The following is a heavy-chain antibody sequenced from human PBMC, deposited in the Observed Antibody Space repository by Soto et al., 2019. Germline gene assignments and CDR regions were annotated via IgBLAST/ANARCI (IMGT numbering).Heavy chain of an antibody. D-gene: IGHD3-10*01. Sequence: EVQLVESGGGLVKPGGSLRLSCAASGFTFSNAWMSWVRQAPGKGLEWVGRIKSKTDGGTTDYAAPVKGRFTISRDDSKNTLYLQMNSLKTEDTAVYYCTTRRGQFTYGMDVWGQGTTVTVSS. J-gene: IGHJ6*02. CDR1: GFTFSNAW. CDR3: TTRRGQFTYGMDV. CDR2: IKSKTDGGTT. V-gene: IGHV3-15*01.